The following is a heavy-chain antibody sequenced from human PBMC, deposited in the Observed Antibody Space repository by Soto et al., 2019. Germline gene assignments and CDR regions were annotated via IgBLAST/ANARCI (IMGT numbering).Heavy chain of an antibody. CDR2: ISSNSAYI. J-gene: IGHJ5*02. CDR3: TRDASRDSSARGWFDP. V-gene: IGHV3-21*01. CDR1: GFTFRSFT. Sequence: GGSLRLSCAASGFTFRSFTMNWVRQAPGKGLEWVSTISSNSAYIYYTDALRGRFTTSRDNAKNSLHLQMNSLRAEDTAVYYCTRDASRDSSARGWFDPWGPGTLVTVSS. D-gene: IGHD6-13*01.